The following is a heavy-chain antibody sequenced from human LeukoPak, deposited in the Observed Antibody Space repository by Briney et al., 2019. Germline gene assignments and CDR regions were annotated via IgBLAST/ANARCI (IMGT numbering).Heavy chain of an antibody. Sequence: GGSLRLSCAASGFTFGSYAMHWVRQAPGKGLEWVAVISYDGSSKYYADSVKGRFTISRDNSKNTLYLQMNSLRAEDTAVYYCARVGSYSFDYWGQGTLVTVSS. V-gene: IGHV3-30-3*01. CDR2: ISYDGSSK. CDR1: GFTFGSYA. D-gene: IGHD1-26*01. J-gene: IGHJ4*02. CDR3: ARVGSYSFDY.